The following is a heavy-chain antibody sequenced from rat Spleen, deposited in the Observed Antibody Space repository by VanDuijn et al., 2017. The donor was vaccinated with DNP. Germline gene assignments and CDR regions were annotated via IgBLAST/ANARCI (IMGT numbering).Heavy chain of an antibody. V-gene: IGHV5-25*01. D-gene: IGHD1-11*01. CDR3: ARSYGYYFDY. CDR2: ISTGGGST. CDR1: GFTFSNYY. J-gene: IGHJ2*01. Sequence: EVQLVQSGGGLVQPGGSLKLSCAASGFTFSNYYMAWVRQAPTKGLEWVASISTGGGSTYYRDSVKGRFTVSRDNAKSSLYLQMDSLRSEDTATYYCARSYGYYFDYWGQGVMVTVSS.